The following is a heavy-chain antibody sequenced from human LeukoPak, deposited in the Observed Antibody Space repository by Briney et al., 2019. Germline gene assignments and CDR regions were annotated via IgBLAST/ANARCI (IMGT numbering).Heavy chain of an antibody. CDR1: GYTFTACY. CDR3: ARDCGYDSQRMNYFDY. D-gene: IGHD5-12*01. Sequence: ASVKVSCKASGYTFTACYIHWVRQAPGQGLEWMGWINANSGGTDYAQKFQGRVTMTRDTSLTTAYMELGRLKSDDTAVYYCARDCGYDSQRMNYFDYWGQGTLVTVSS. J-gene: IGHJ4*02. V-gene: IGHV1-2*02. CDR2: INANSGGT.